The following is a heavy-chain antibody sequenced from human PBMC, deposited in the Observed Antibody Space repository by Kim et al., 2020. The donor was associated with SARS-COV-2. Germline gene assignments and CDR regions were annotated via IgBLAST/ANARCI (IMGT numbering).Heavy chain of an antibody. CDR2: ISYDGSNK. D-gene: IGHD3-10*01. V-gene: IGHV3-30*04. J-gene: IGHJ4*02. CDR3: ARAMGVGGSGTYGDY. Sequence: GGSLRLSCAASGFTFSSYAMHWVRQAPGKGLEWVAVISYDGSNKYYADSVKGRFTISRDNSKNTLYLQMNSLRAEDTAVYYCARAMGVGGSGTYGDYWGQGTLVTVSS. CDR1: GFTFSSYA.